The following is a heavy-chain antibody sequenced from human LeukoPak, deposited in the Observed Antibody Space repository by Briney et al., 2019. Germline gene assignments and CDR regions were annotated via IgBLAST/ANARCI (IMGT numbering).Heavy chain of an antibody. J-gene: IGHJ4*02. V-gene: IGHV3-23*01. D-gene: IGHD2-2*01. CDR3: AKPWGGSSVESDDY. Sequence: GGSLRLSCAASGFTFSNAWMSWVRQAPGKGLEWVSAISGSGGSTYYADSVKGRFTISRDNSKNTLYLQMNSLRAEDTAVYYCAKPWGGSSVESDDYWGQGTLVTVSS. CDR1: GFTFSNAW. CDR2: ISGSGGST.